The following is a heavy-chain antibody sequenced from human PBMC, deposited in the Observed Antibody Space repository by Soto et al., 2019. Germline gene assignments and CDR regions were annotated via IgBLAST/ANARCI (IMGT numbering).Heavy chain of an antibody. J-gene: IGHJ6*02. CDR3: ATLTYCSSASCPNYYYVMDV. CDR1: GFTFSSYS. D-gene: IGHD2-2*01. CDR2: ISSSSSYI. Sequence: PGGSLRLSCAASGFTFSSYSMNWVRQAPGKGLEWVSSISSSSSYIYYADSVKGRFTISRDNAKNSLFLQMNSLRAEDTAVYYCATLTYCSSASCPNYYYVMDVWGQGTTVTVSS. V-gene: IGHV3-21*06.